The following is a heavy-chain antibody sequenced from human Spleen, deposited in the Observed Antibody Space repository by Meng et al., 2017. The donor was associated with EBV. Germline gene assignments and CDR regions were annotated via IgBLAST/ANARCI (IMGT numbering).Heavy chain of an antibody. CDR2: FDPEDGEP. V-gene: IGHV1-24*01. Sequence: QVHLVQPWAEGKRPGASVKVSCKVSGNTLTEDSVHWVRQAPGKGLEWMGGFDPEDGEPIYAPKFQGRLTMTRDISTDTAYMDLSALISEDTAMYYCAKGGLWSGYFQYWGQGSLVTVSS. J-gene: IGHJ4*02. CDR1: GNTLTEDS. D-gene: IGHD3-3*01. CDR3: AKGGLWSGYFQY.